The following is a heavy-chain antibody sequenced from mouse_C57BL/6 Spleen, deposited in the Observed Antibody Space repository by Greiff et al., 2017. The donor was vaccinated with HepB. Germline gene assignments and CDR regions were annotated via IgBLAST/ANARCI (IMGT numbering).Heavy chain of an antibody. V-gene: IGHV1-61*01. CDR1: GYTFTSYW. CDR2: IYPSDSET. Sequence: QVQLQQPGAELVRPGSSVKLSCKASGYTFTSYWMDWVKQRPGQGLEWIGNIYPSDSETHYNQKFKDKATLTVDKSSSTAYMQLSSLTSEVSAVYSCARQAIYYGLDYWGQGTTLTVSS. J-gene: IGHJ2*01. CDR3: ARQAIYYGLDY. D-gene: IGHD2-1*01.